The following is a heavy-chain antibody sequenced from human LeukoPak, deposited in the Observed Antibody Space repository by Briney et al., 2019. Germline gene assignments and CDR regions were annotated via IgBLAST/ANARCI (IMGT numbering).Heavy chain of an antibody. CDR1: GFTFSSYA. D-gene: IGHD6-19*01. J-gene: IGHJ5*02. CDR2: ISGSGGST. CDR3: AKEPYSSGWYNWFDP. Sequence: GGSLRLSCAASGFTFSSYAMSWVRQAPGKGLEGVSAISGSGGSTYYADSVKGRFTISRDNSKNTLYLQMNSLRAEDTAVYYCAKEPYSSGWYNWFDPWGQGTLVTVSS. V-gene: IGHV3-23*01.